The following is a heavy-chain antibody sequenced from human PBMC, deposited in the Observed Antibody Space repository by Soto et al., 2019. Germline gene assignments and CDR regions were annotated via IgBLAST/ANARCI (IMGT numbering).Heavy chain of an antibody. CDR1: GGTFSSYA. D-gene: IGHD4-17*01. Sequence: QVQVVQSGAEVKKPGSSVKVSCKASGGTFSSYAISWVRQAPGQGLEWMGGIIPIFGTANYAQKFEGRVTMSADECTSTAYMEPSSMRSDDTAVYYCARAANTGHDAFDIWGQGTMVIVSS. V-gene: IGHV1-69*01. CDR2: IIPIFGTA. J-gene: IGHJ3*02. CDR3: ARAANTGHDAFDI.